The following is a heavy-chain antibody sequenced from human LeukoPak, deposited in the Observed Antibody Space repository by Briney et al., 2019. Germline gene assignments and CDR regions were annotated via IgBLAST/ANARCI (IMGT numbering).Heavy chain of an antibody. V-gene: IGHV4-39*01. J-gene: IGHJ3*02. CDR3: ARPQYLFGAFDI. CDR1: GGSISSSSYY. Sequence: SETLSLTCTVSGGSISSSSYYWGWIRQPPGKGLEWIGSIYYSGSTYYNPSLKSRVTVSVDTSKNQFSLKLSSVTAADTAVYYCARPQYLFGAFDIWGQGTMVTVSS. CDR2: IYYSGST. D-gene: IGHD2-2*02.